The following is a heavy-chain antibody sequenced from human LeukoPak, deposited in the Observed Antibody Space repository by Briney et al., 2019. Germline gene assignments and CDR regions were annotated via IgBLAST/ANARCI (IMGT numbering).Heavy chain of an antibody. Sequence: ASVKVSCKXSGYTFTSYHMHWVRQAPGQGLEWMGIINPSGGSTSYAQKFQGRVTMTRDTSTSTVYMELSSLRSEDTAVYNCARDIVVAPAAMYYWGQGTLVTVSS. CDR1: GYTFTSYH. CDR2: INPSGGST. J-gene: IGHJ4*02. V-gene: IGHV1-46*01. D-gene: IGHD2-2*01. CDR3: ARDIVVAPAAMYY.